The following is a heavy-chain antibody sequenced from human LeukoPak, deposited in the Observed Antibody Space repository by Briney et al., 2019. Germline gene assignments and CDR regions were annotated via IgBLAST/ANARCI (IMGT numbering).Heavy chain of an antibody. D-gene: IGHD2-15*01. J-gene: IGHJ3*02. V-gene: IGHV1-46*01. Sequence: ASVKVSCKASGYTFTSYYMHWVRQAPGQGLEWMGIINPSGGSTSYAQKFQGRVTMTRDMSTSTVYMELSSLRSEDTAVYYCARARSDTRGAFDIWGQGTMVTVSS. CDR3: ARARSDTRGAFDI. CDR1: GYTFTSYY. CDR2: INPSGGST.